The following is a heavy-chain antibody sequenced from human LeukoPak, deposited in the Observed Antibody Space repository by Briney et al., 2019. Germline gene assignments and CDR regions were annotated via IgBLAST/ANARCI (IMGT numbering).Heavy chain of an antibody. J-gene: IGHJ4*02. CDR2: ISGSGGST. CDR1: GLTFSSYA. CDR3: AKRSVGATLVDY. D-gene: IGHD1-26*01. Sequence: PGGSLRLSCAASGLTFSSYAMSWVRQAPGKGLEWVSAISGSGGSTYYADSVKGRFTISRDNSKNTLYLQMNSLRAEDTAVYYCAKRSVGATLVDYWGQGTLVTVSS. V-gene: IGHV3-23*01.